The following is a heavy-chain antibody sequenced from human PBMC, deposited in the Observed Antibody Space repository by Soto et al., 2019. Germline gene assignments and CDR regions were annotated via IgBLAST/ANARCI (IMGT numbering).Heavy chain of an antibody. V-gene: IGHV1-8*01. CDR1: GYTFTSYD. CDR2: MSPNSGNT. J-gene: IGHJ6*02. Sequence: GASVKVSCKASGYTFTSYDINWVRQATGQGLEWMGWMSPNSGNTGYAQKFQGRVTMTRNTSISTAYMELSSLRSEDTAVYYCASVYYGSGSYIYYYCGMDVWGQGTTVTVSS. D-gene: IGHD3-10*01. CDR3: ASVYYGSGSYIYYYCGMDV.